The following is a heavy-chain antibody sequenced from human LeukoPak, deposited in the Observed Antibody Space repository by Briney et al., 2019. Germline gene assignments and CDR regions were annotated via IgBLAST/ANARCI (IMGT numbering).Heavy chain of an antibody. CDR1: GRPMYSRSYL. D-gene: IGHD3-9*01. Sequence: SDPLSLMCTVCGRPMYSRSYLWRWLRQPPGEALVWIGSIYYCGSTYYNPSLKSRVTISVDTSKNQFSLKLSSVTAADTAVYYCASSTRYFDWLLSSGQLFDYWGQGTLVTVSS. V-gene: IGHV4-39*01. J-gene: IGHJ4*02. CDR2: IYYCGST. CDR3: ASSTRYFDWLLSSGQLFDY.